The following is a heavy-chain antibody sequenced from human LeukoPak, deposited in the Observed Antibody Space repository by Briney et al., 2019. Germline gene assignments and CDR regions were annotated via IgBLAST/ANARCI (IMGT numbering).Heavy chain of an antibody. CDR3: ARDLRRYYDSSGYAHDAFDI. J-gene: IGHJ3*02. CDR1: GFTFSSYG. Sequence: GRSLRLSCAAFGFTFSSYGTHWVRQAPGKGLEWVAVIWYDGSNKYYADSVKGRFTISRDNSKNTLYLQMNSLRAEDTAVYYCARDLRRYYDSSGYAHDAFDIWGQGTMVTVSS. CDR2: IWYDGSNK. D-gene: IGHD3-22*01. V-gene: IGHV3-33*01.